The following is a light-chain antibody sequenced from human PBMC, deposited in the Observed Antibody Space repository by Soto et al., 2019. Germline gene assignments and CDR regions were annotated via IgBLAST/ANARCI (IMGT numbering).Light chain of an antibody. CDR1: QSVTISY. V-gene: IGKV3-20*01. CDR2: GAR. J-gene: IGKJ1*01. CDR3: QQYGTSPWT. Sequence: EVVLTQSPGTLSLSPGERATLSCRASQSVTISYLAWFQQKPGQAPRLLIYGARSRATGVPDRFSASGSGTDFSLTISRLEPEDFAVYYCQQYGTSPWTFGQGTKVEIK.